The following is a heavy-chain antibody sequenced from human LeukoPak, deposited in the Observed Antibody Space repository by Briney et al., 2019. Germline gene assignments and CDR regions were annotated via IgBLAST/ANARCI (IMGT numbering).Heavy chain of an antibody. V-gene: IGHV3-7*01. CDR1: GFTFGSYA. CDR2: IKQDGSEK. CDR3: ARVGKEGISQHMDV. D-gene: IGHD1-26*01. Sequence: VQPGGPLRLSCTASGFTFGSYAMSWVRQAPGKGLEWVANIKQDGSEKYYVDSVKGRLTISRDNAKNSLSLQMNSLRAEDTAVYYCARVGKEGISQHMDVWGKGTTVIVSS. J-gene: IGHJ6*03.